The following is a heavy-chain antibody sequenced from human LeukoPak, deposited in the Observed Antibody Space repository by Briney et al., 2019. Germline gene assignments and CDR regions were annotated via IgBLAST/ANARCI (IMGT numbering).Heavy chain of an antibody. D-gene: IGHD5-24*01. V-gene: IGHV3-30*09. Sequence: PGGSLRLSCAASGFTFSSYAMHWVRQAPGKGLEWVAVISYDGSNKYYADSVKGRFAISRDNSKNTLYLQMNSLRAEDTAVYYCARDTSDGSLDYWGQGTLVTVSS. J-gene: IGHJ4*02. CDR1: GFTFSSYA. CDR3: ARDTSDGSLDY. CDR2: ISYDGSNK.